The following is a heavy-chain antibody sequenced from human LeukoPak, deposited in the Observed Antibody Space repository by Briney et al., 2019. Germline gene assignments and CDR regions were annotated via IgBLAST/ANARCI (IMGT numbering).Heavy chain of an antibody. Sequence: SETLSLTCTVSGGSISSYYWSWIQQSPGKGLECIGYIHYTGSTNYNPSLKSRVTISVETSKNQFSLKLKSVTAADTAVYYCARGGYYGSGNDFRFDPWGQGTLVTVSS. V-gene: IGHV4-59*01. CDR2: IHYTGST. CDR3: ARGGYYGSGNDFRFDP. D-gene: IGHD3-10*01. CDR1: GGSISSYY. J-gene: IGHJ5*02.